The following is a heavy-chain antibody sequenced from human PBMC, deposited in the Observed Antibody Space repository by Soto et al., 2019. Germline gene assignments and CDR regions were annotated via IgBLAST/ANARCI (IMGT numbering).Heavy chain of an antibody. Sequence: GASVKVSCKASGYTFTSYGISWGRQAPGQGLEWMGWISAYNGNTNYAQKLQGRVTMTTDTSTSTAYMELRSLRSDDTAVYYCAREVVPAAPPIHFDYWGQGTLVTVSS. CDR2: ISAYNGNT. V-gene: IGHV1-18*01. CDR1: GYTFTSYG. CDR3: AREVVPAAPPIHFDY. J-gene: IGHJ4*02. D-gene: IGHD2-2*01.